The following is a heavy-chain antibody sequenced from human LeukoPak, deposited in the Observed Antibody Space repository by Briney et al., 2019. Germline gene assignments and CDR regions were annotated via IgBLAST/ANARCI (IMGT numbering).Heavy chain of an antibody. Sequence: GESLKFSWKGSGYSFTSYWSGWVRRMPGKGLGWWGIIYTVDSDTRYSPSFQGQVTNSADKPISTAYLQRSSLKASHTAMYYCASTGHLRLGELSLSYDAFDIWGQGTMVTVSS. D-gene: IGHD3-16*02. CDR3: ASTGHLRLGELSLSYDAFDI. CDR1: GYSFTSYW. V-gene: IGHV5-51*04. CDR2: IYTVDSDT. J-gene: IGHJ3*02.